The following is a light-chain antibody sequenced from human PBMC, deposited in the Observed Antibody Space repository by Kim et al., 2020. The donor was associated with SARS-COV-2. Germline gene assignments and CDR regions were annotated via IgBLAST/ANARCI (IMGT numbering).Light chain of an antibody. CDR3: QQYNNWPPWT. V-gene: IGKV3-15*01. J-gene: IGKJ1*01. Sequence: SPGERAALSCRASQRASSNLAWYQQKPGQAPRLLIYGASTRATGIPARFSGSGSGTEFTLTISSLQSEDFAVYYCQQYNNWPPWTFGQGTKVDIK. CDR2: GAS. CDR1: QRASSN.